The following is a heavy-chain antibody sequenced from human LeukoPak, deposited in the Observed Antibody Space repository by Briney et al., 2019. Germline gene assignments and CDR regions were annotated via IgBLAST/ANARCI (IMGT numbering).Heavy chain of an antibody. CDR2: ISRSGDRT. CDR1: GITLSNSA. V-gene: IGHV3-23*01. CDR3: AKVQRSDFNMNFDS. D-gene: IGHD2-15*01. Sequence: GGSLRLSCAASGITLSNSAMSWVRQAPGKGLEWVSAISRSGDRTFYADSVKGRFTISRDNSKNTVYLQMNSLRAGDTAVYYCAKVQRSDFNMNFDSWGQGTLVTVSS. J-gene: IGHJ4*02.